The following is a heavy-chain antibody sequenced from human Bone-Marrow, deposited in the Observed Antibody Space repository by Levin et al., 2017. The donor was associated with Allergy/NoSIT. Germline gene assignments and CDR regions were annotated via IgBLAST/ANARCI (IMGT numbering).Heavy chain of an antibody. J-gene: IGHJ6*02. Sequence: GGSLRLSCSASGFNFSNYAMHWVRQAPGKGLEFVSVISSNGVSTYYADSVKGRFIISRDNSKNTVSLQMSSLRGEDTAVYYCIKGDSGYVYYLMDVWGQGTTVTVSS. CDR3: IKGDSGYVYYLMDV. V-gene: IGHV3-64D*06. D-gene: IGHD5-12*01. CDR1: GFNFSNYA. CDR2: ISSNGVST.